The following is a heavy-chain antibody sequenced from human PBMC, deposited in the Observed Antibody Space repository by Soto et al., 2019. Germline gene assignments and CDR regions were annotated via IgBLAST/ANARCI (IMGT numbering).Heavy chain of an antibody. CDR2: INDQRGSP. CDR1: GFTCSNYW. V-gene: IGHV3-74*01. D-gene: IGHD2-15*01. CDR3: SREGPPGFGCSGANCYSGSMDV. J-gene: IGHJ6*02. Sequence: GVPLRLSCGASGFTCSNYWMHWVRQVPGEELVWIARINDQRGSPSYADTVKGRFTISRDNSKNTLNVQMNSLRGEDTAVYYCSREGPPGFGCSGANCYSGSMDVWGQGITVTVSS.